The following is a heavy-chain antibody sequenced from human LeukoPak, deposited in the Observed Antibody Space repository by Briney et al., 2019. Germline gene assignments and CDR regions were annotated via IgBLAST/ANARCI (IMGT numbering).Heavy chain of an antibody. Sequence: KSGGSLRLSCAASGFTFSTYWMSWVRQPPGKGLEWIGSIYYSGSTYYNPSLKSRVTISVDTSKNQFSLKLSSVTAADTAVYYCARGRSGYDHYYFDYWGQGTLVTVSS. D-gene: IGHD5-12*01. CDR2: IYYSGST. CDR1: GFTFSTYW. CDR3: ARGRSGYDHYYFDY. J-gene: IGHJ4*02. V-gene: IGHV4-4*02.